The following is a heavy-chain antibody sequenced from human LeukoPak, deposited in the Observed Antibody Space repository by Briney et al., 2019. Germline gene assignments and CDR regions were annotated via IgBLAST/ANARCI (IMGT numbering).Heavy chain of an antibody. CDR3: AREPIVVVVAEDRWFDP. J-gene: IGHJ5*02. V-gene: IGHV1-2*06. CDR1: GYTFTGYY. CDR2: INPDSGGT. D-gene: IGHD2-15*01. Sequence: ASVKVSCKASGYTFTGYYMHWVRQAPGQGLEWMGRINPDSGGTNYAQKFQGRVTMTRDTSISTAYMELSRLRSDDTAVYYCAREPIVVVVAEDRWFDPWGQGTLVTVSS.